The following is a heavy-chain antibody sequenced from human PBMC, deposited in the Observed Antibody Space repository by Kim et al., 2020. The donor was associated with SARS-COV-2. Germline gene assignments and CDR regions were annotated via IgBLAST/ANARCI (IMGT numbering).Heavy chain of an antibody. J-gene: IGHJ5*02. CDR1: GDSISSRSYY. CDR3: ARHFAAGTGTYNDPPLGCFDP. D-gene: IGHD3-10*01. Sequence: SETLSLTCSVSGDSISSRSYYWGWIRQPPGKGLEWIGSLYHSGKSYYKPSLQSRVTISVDMSRNDFSLKLRSVTAADTAVYYCARHFAAGTGTYNDPPLGCFDPWGQGILVTVSS. CDR2: LYHSGKS. V-gene: IGHV4-39*02.